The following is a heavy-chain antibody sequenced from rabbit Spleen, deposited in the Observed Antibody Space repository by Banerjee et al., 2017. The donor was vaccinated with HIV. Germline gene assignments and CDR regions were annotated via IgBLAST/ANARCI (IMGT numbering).Heavy chain of an antibody. CDR3: ARKYNYPYYFDL. D-gene: IGHD6-1*01. CDR1: GFSFSGSW. Sequence: QEQLVESGGGLVKPGASLTLTCKASGFSFSGSWIWWVRRAPGKGLEYIASMNTGSSGTTVYASWAKGRFTISKTPSTTVTLQMTSLTVADTATYFCARKYNYPYYFDLWGQGTLVTVS. CDR2: MNTGSSGTT. J-gene: IGHJ4*01. V-gene: IGHV1S45*01.